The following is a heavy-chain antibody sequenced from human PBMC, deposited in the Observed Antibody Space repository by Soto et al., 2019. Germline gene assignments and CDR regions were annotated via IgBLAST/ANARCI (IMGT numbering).Heavy chain of an antibody. CDR2: IFHIGHT. CDR1: GGSIRSNHW. V-gene: IGHV4-4*02. CDR3: ARREYGMDV. Sequence: QVQLHASGPGLVKPSGTLSLTCVVSGGSIRSNHWWSWVRQTPGKGLEWIGEIFHIGHTNYNPSLKGRVTISLDQPKNQCSLKMSSRTAAGTAVFYCARREYGMDVWGSGTRVSFSS. J-gene: IGHJ6*01.